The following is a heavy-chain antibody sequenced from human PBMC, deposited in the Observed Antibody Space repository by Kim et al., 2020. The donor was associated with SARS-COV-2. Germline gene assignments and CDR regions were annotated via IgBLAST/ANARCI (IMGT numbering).Heavy chain of an antibody. V-gene: IGHV3-30*04. CDR2: ISYDGSNK. D-gene: IGHD3-22*01. Sequence: GGSLRLSCAASGFTFSSYAMHWVRQAPGKGLEWVAVISYDGSNKYYADSVKGRFTISRDNSKNTLYLQMNSLRAEDTAVYYCAREGEYYYDSSGYYWYF. J-gene: IGHJ2*01. CDR1: GFTFSSYA. CDR3: AREGEYYYDSSGYYWYF.